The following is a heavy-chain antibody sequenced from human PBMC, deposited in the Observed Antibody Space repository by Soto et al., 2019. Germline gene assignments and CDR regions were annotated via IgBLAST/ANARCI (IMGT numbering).Heavy chain of an antibody. CDR1: GFTVSSNY. D-gene: IGHD6-19*01. Sequence: EVQLVESGGGLIQPGGSLRLSCAASGFTVSSNYMSWVRQAPGKGLEWVSVIYSGGSTYYADSVKGRFTISRDNSKNTLYLQMNSLRAEDTAVYYCARTIYSSGCCWFDPWGQGTLVNVSS. CDR3: ARTIYSSGCCWFDP. J-gene: IGHJ5*02. CDR2: IYSGGST. V-gene: IGHV3-53*01.